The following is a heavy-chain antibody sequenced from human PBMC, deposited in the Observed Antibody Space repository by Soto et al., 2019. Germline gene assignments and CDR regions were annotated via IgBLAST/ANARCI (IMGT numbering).Heavy chain of an antibody. D-gene: IGHD3-9*01. Sequence: SETLSLTCTVSGGSISSGGYYWSWIRQHPGKGLEWIGYIYYSGSTYYNPSLKSRVTISVDTSKNQFSLKLSSVTAADTAVYYCARDPHYDILTGHRYYYYGMDVWGQGTTVTVSS. CDR2: IYYSGST. CDR1: GGSISSGGYY. V-gene: IGHV4-31*03. J-gene: IGHJ6*02. CDR3: ARDPHYDILTGHRYYYYGMDV.